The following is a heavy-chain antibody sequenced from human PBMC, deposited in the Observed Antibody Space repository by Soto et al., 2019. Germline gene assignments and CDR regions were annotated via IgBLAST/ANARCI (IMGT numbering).Heavy chain of an antibody. Sequence: QVHLVQSGVEVKKPGSSVKVSCKASGDTFSSDTINWVRQAPGLGLEWMGRVIPMLSMSNYALKYQGRVTMTADRSTNKAYMELSSLRSEDTATYYCARSYCSGSRAFDYWGQGALVTVSS. CDR1: GDTFSSDT. J-gene: IGHJ4*02. V-gene: IGHV1-69*02. D-gene: IGHD3-10*01. CDR2: VIPMLSMS. CDR3: ARSYCSGSRAFDY.